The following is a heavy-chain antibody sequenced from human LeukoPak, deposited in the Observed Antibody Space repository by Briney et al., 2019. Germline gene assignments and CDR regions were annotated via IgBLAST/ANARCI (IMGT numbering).Heavy chain of an antibody. J-gene: IGHJ4*02. V-gene: IGHV1-46*01. Sequence: ASVKVSCKASGYTFTSYYMHWVRQAPGQGLEWMGIINPSGGSTSYAQKFQGRVTMTRDTSTSTVYMELSSLRSEDTAVYYCARGINFWSGYLSRRGDEHFDYWGQGTLATVSS. D-gene: IGHD3-3*01. CDR3: ARGINFWSGYLSRRGDEHFDY. CDR1: GYTFTSYY. CDR2: INPSGGST.